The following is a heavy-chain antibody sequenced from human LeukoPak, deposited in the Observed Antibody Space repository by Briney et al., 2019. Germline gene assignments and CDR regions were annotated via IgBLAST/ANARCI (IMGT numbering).Heavy chain of an antibody. CDR3: ARGSLAGAYCGGDCFPLFDY. D-gene: IGHD2-21*02. CDR1: GFTFSSYG. J-gene: IGHJ4*02. Sequence: LRLSCAASGFTFSSYGMSWVRQHPGKGLEWIGYIYYSGSTYYSPSLKSRVTISRDTSKNQFSLKLSSVTAADTAVYYCARGSLAGAYCGGDCFPLFDYWGQGTLVTVSS. CDR2: IYYSGST. V-gene: IGHV4-31*02.